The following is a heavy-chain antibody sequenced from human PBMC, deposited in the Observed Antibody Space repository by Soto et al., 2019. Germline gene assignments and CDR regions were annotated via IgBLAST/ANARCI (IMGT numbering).Heavy chain of an antibody. V-gene: IGHV1-46*01. J-gene: IGHJ4*02. CDR2: INPSGGST. D-gene: IGHD6-13*01. Sequence: ASVKVSCKASGYTFTSYYMHWVRQAPGQGLEWMGIINPSGGSTSYAQKFQGRVTMTRDTSTSTVYMELSSLRSEDTAVYYCATPRIAAAGTLTPLDYWGQGTLVTVSS. CDR3: ATPRIAAAGTLTPLDY. CDR1: GYTFTSYY.